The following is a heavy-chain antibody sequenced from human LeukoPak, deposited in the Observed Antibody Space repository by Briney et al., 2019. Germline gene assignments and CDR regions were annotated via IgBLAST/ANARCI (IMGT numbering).Heavy chain of an antibody. D-gene: IGHD6-19*01. V-gene: IGHV3-48*01. Sequence: GALRLSCAASGFTFSSYSMNWVRQAPGKGLEWVSYISSSSSTIYYADSVKGRFTISRDSAKNSLYLQMNSLRAEDTAVYYCARGGSSIAVAGTGDYWGQGTLVTVSS. CDR1: GFTFSSYS. CDR3: ARGGSSIAVAGTGDY. CDR2: ISSSSSTI. J-gene: IGHJ4*02.